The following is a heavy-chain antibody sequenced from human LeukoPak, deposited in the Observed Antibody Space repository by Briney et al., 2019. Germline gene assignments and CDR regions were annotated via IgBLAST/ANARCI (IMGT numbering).Heavy chain of an antibody. D-gene: IGHD5-12*01. CDR2: ISRSGDST. CDR3: AKEQRGYTGYAVGSWFDP. V-gene: IGHV3-23*01. CDR1: GFTFSSYA. Sequence: GGSLRLSCAASGFTFSSYAMSWVRQAPGKGLEWVSAISRSGDSTYCADSVKGRFTISRDNSKNTLYLQVNSLRAEDTAVYYCAKEQRGYTGYAVGSWFDPWGQGTLVTVSS. J-gene: IGHJ5*02.